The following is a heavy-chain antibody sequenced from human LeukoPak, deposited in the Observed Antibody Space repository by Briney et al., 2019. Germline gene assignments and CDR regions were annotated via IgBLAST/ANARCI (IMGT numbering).Heavy chain of an antibody. Sequence: GGSLRLSCAASGFTFSSYAMHWVRQAPGKGLEWVAVISYDGSNKYYADSVKGRFTISRDNSKNTLYLQMNSLRAEDTAVYYCARDPGHDSSGYYYGSNGDYWGQGTLVTVSS. J-gene: IGHJ4*02. CDR3: ARDPGHDSSGYYYGSNGDY. D-gene: IGHD3-22*01. CDR2: ISYDGSNK. V-gene: IGHV3-30*04. CDR1: GFTFSSYA.